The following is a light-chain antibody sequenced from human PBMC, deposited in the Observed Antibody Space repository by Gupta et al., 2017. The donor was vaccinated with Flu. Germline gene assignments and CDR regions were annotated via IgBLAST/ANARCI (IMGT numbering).Light chain of an antibody. Sequence: GERATISCQASRGVSSNLAWYQQKPGRAPKLLIYGASTRDTGIPARFSGSGSGTEFTLTISSLQSEDIAIYYCQQYDNWSRTFGQGTRVEIK. CDR2: GAS. J-gene: IGKJ1*01. CDR3: QQYDNWSRT. V-gene: IGKV3-15*01. CDR1: RGVSSN.